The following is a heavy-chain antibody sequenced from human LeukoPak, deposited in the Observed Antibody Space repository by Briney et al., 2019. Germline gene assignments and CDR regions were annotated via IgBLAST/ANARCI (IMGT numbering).Heavy chain of an antibody. D-gene: IGHD6-13*01. CDR1: RFTLSSYA. CDR2: ISYDGSNE. V-gene: IGHV3-30-3*01. CDR3: AKDSSSSWGSFDY. J-gene: IGHJ4*02. Sequence: GGSLRLSCAASRFTLSSYAMHWVRQAPGKGLEWVAVISYDGSNEYYADSVKGRFTISRDNSKNTLYLQMNSLRAEDTAVYYCAKDSSSSWGSFDYWGQGTLVTVSS.